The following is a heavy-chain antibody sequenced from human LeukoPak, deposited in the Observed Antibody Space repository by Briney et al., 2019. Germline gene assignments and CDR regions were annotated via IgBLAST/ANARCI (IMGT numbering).Heavy chain of an antibody. D-gene: IGHD2-21*02. CDR3: ARSYSYCGGDCHNWFDP. V-gene: IGHV1-69*06. Sequence: ASVKVSCKASGGTFSSYAISWVRQAPGQGLEWMGGIIPIFGTANYAQKFQGRVTITADKSTSTAYMELSSLRSEGTAVYYCARSYSYCGGDCHNWFDPWGQGTLVTVSS. J-gene: IGHJ5*02. CDR2: IIPIFGTA. CDR1: GGTFSSYA.